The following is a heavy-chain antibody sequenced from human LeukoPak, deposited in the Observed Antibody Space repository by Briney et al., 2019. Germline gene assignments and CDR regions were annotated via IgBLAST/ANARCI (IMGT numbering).Heavy chain of an antibody. CDR3: ARGGPYMVELGT. D-gene: IGHD4/OR15-4a*01. CDR1: GGSISSGSYY. V-gene: IGHV4-61*02. CDR2: IYTSGST. J-gene: IGHJ5*02. Sequence: SETLSLTCTVSGGSISSGSYYWSWIRQPAGKGLEWIGRIYTSGSTNYNPSLKSRVTISVDTSKNQFSLKLSSVTAADTAVYYCARGGPYMVELGTWGQGTLVTVSS.